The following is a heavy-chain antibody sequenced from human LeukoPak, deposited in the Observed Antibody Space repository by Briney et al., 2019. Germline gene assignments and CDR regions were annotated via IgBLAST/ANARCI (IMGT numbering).Heavy chain of an antibody. J-gene: IGHJ6*03. Sequence: ASVKVSCKASGYTFTGYYMHWVRQAPGQGLEWMGWINPNSGGTNYAQKFQGRVTMTRDTSISTAYMELSRLRSDDTAVYYCARGYCSSTSCQNGEGMDVWGKGTTVTVSS. CDR2: INPNSGGT. CDR3: ARGYCSSTSCQNGEGMDV. D-gene: IGHD2-2*01. V-gene: IGHV1-2*02. CDR1: GYTFTGYY.